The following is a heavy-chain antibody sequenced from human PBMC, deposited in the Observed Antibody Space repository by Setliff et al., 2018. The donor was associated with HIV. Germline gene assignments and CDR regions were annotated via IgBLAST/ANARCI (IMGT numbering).Heavy chain of an antibody. Sequence: PGESLKISCTGSGYSFTNYWIGWVRQMPGKGLEWMGNIFPGDSDTRYSPSFQGQATTSADTPISTADLQWRSLKAADTAMYYCARQPGRAAMGRENYYYYYMDVWGKGTTVTVSS. CDR2: IFPGDSDT. V-gene: IGHV5-51*01. D-gene: IGHD2-2*01. CDR1: GYSFTNYW. CDR3: ARQPGRAAMGRENYYYYYMDV. J-gene: IGHJ6*03.